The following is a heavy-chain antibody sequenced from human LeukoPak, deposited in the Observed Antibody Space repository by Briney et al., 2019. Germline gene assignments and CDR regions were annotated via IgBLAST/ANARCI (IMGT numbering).Heavy chain of an antibody. CDR1: GYTFTGYY. Sequence: ASVEVSCKASGYTFTGYYMHWVRQAPGQGLEWMGWINPNSGGTNYAQKFQGRVTMTRDTSISTAYMELSRLRSDDTAVYYCARARRITMIVVANNWFDPWGQGTLVTVSS. CDR3: ARARRITMIVVANNWFDP. J-gene: IGHJ5*02. V-gene: IGHV1-2*02. D-gene: IGHD3-22*01. CDR2: INPNSGGT.